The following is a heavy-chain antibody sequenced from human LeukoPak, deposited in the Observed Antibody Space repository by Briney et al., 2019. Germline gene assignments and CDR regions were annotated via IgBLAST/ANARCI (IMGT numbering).Heavy chain of an antibody. D-gene: IGHD3-10*01. CDR3: ARDRARLLWFGEPLDSRGWFDP. CDR2: IYTSGST. J-gene: IGHJ5*02. V-gene: IGHV4-4*07. CDR1: GGSISSYY. Sequence: KPSETLSLTCTASGGSISSYYWSWIRQPAGKGLEWIGRIYTSGSTNYNPSLKSRVTMSVDTSKNQFSLKLSSVTAADTAVYYCARDRARLLWFGEPLDSRGWFDPWGQGTLVTVSS.